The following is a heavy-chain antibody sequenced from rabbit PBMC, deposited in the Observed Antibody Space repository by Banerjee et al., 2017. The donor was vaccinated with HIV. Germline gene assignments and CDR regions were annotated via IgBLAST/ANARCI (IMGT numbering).Heavy chain of an antibody. V-gene: IGHV1S7*01. Sequence: QLVESGGGLVTLGGSLKLSCKASGIDFSSYGISWVRQAPGKGLESIAYIYPDYDITDYASWVNGRFTISSHNAQNTLYLQLNSLTAADTATYFCVRVGYTYGYAGYAIATFNLWGPGTLVTVS. CDR1: GIDFSSYG. CDR2: IYPDYDIT. J-gene: IGHJ4*01. D-gene: IGHD6-1*01. CDR3: VRVGYTYGYAGYAIATFNL.